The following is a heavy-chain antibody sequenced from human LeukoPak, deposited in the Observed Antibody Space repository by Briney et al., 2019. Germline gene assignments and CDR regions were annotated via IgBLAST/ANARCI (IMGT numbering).Heavy chain of an antibody. D-gene: IGHD7-27*01. CDR3: AKDGGLWVSAHWGDS. CDR1: GFAFSSNW. CDR2: INSGGSGT. V-gene: IGHV3-74*01. J-gene: IGHJ4*02. Sequence: GGSLRLSCAASGFAFSSNWMHWVRQTPGKGLVWVSRINSGGSGTSYADSVEGRFTISRDNSKNTLYLQMNSLRAEDTAVYYCAKDGGLWVSAHWGDSWGRGTLVTVSS.